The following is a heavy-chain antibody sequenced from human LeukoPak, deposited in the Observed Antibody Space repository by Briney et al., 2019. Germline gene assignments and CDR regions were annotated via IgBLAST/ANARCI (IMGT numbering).Heavy chain of an antibody. Sequence: PSETLSLTCAVSGGSISSSNWWSWVRQPPGKGLEWIGEIYHSGSTNYNPSLKSRVTISVDKSKNQFSLKLSSVTAADTAVYYCARATFWSGYYDRKRFDPWGQGTLVTVSS. CDR2: IYHSGST. J-gene: IGHJ5*02. CDR3: ARATFWSGYYDRKRFDP. V-gene: IGHV4-4*02. CDR1: GGSISSSNW. D-gene: IGHD3-3*01.